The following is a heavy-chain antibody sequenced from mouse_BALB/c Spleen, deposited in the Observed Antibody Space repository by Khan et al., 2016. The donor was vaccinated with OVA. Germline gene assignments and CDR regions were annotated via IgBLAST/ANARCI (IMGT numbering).Heavy chain of an antibody. V-gene: IGHV2-6-1*01. CDR3: ARQPLYHYNGMDY. Sequence: VELVESGPGLVAPSQSLYITCTISGFSLKNYGVHWVRQPPGQGLEWLAVIWTDGGTTYNSVLKSSMTITKDDSKYKVCLKMNRLQTDDTATDCCARQPLYHYNGMDYWGQGTSVTVPP. CDR1: GFSLKNYG. CDR2: IWTDGGT. D-gene: IGHD2-3*01. J-gene: IGHJ4*01.